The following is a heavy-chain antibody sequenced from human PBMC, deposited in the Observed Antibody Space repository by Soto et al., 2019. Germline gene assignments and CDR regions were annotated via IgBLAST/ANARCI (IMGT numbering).Heavy chain of an antibody. CDR3: ARLYMVRGVMNWLDP. Sequence: SETLSLTCTVSGGSISSYYWSWIRQPPGKGLEWIGYIYYSGSTNYNPSLKSRVTISVDKSKNQFSLKLSSVTAADTAVYYCARLYMVRGVMNWLDPWGQGTLVTVSS. J-gene: IGHJ5*02. D-gene: IGHD3-10*01. CDR2: IYYSGST. CDR1: GGSISSYY. V-gene: IGHV4-59*12.